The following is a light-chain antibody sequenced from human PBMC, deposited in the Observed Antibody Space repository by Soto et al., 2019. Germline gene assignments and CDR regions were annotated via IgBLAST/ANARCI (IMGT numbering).Light chain of an antibody. J-gene: IGLJ2*01. CDR3: SSYTSSSTPVV. Sequence: QSALTQPASVSGSPGQSITISCTGTSSDVGGYNYVSWYQQHPGKAPKLMIYDVSNRPSGVSNRFSGSKSGNTASLTISGXQAEYEADYYCSSYTSSSTPVVFGGGTKVTVL. CDR2: DVS. CDR1: SSDVGGYNY. V-gene: IGLV2-14*01.